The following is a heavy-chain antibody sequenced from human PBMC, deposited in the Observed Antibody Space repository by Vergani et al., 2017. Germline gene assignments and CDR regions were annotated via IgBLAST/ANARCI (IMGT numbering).Heavy chain of an antibody. CDR3: ARMVYYYDSSGYSGIDY. V-gene: IGHV2-26*01. CDR2: IFSNDEK. D-gene: IGHD3-22*01. Sequence: QVTLKESGPVLVKPTETLTLTCTVSGFSLSNARMGVSWIRQPPGKALEWLAHIFSNDEKSYSTSLKSRLTISKDTSKSQVVLTMTNMDPVDTATYYCARMVYYYDSSGYSGIDYWGQGTLVTVSS. J-gene: IGHJ4*02. CDR1: GFSLSNARMG.